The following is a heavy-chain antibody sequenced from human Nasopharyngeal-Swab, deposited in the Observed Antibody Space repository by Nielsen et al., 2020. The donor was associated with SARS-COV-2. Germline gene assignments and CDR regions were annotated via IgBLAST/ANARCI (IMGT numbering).Heavy chain of an antibody. CDR3: ARGSRGYYFDY. CDR2: IYTSGST. CDR1: GGSISSGSYY. V-gene: IGHV4-61*02. J-gene: IGHJ4*02. Sequence: LRLSCTVSGGSISSGSYYWSWIRQPAGKGLEWIGRIYTSGSTNYNPSLKSRVTISVDTSKNQFSLKLSSVTAADTAVYYCARGSRGYYFDYWGQGTLVTVFS. D-gene: IGHD2-15*01.